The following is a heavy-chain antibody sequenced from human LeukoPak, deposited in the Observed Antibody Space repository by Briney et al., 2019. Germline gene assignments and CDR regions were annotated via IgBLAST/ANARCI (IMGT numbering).Heavy chain of an antibody. Sequence: SETLSLTCTVSGGSISSSYWSWIRQPAGKGLEWIGRIYTSGSTNYNPSLKSRVTMSVDTSKNQFSLRLTSVTAADTAVYYCVRETYSIGWYVHYWGQGTLVTVSS. J-gene: IGHJ4*02. V-gene: IGHV4-4*07. CDR1: GGSISSSY. D-gene: IGHD6-19*01. CDR2: IYTSGST. CDR3: VRETYSIGWYVHY.